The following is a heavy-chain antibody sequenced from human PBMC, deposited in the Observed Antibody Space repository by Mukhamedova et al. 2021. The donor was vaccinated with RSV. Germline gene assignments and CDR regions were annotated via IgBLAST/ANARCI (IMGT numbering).Heavy chain of an antibody. D-gene: IGHD4-11*01. V-gene: IGHV3-23*01. CDR3: AKGGLQVGYAFHT. CDR2: ISNSGDYR. Sequence: EWVSAISNSGDYRLHADSVKGRFTISRDNSRDTRSLQINSLRAEDTAIYYCAKGGLQVGYAFHTWGQGTMGTGSS. J-gene: IGHJ3*02.